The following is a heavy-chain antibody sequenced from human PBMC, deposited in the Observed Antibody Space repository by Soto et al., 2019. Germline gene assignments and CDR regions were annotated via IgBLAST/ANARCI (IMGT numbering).Heavy chain of an antibody. Sequence: PGGSLRLSCAASGFTFSSYSMSWVRQAPGKGLEWVSGFRGSGDDGTTYYADSVKGRFTISRDNVKNTLYLQMNSLRVEDTAVYYCAKEGGPTLTRFNWFDPWGQGTMVTVSS. CDR3: AKEGGPTLTRFNWFDP. CDR1: GFTFSSYS. CDR2: FRGSGDDGTT. J-gene: IGHJ5*02. V-gene: IGHV3-23*01. D-gene: IGHD4-4*01.